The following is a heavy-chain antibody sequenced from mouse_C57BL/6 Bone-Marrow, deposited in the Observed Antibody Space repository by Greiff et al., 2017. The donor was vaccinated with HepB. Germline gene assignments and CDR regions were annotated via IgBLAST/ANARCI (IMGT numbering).Heavy chain of an antibody. J-gene: IGHJ4*01. CDR1: GYTFTSYG. V-gene: IGHV1-81*01. Sequence: QVQLQQPGAEPARPGASAKLSCKASGYTFTSYGISWVKQRTGQGLEWIGEFYPRSGNTYYNEKFKGKAALTADKSSSTAYMELRSLTSEDSAVYFCARWLMDYWGQGTSVTVSS. CDR3: ARWLMDY. CDR2: FYPRSGNT. D-gene: IGHD3-3*01.